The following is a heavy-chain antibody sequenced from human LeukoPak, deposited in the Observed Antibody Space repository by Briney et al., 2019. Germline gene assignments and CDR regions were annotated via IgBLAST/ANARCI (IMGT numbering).Heavy chain of an antibody. CDR1: GGSISSYY. CDR2: NYYSGST. CDR3: ASSVAVAGSYFDY. D-gene: IGHD6-19*01. V-gene: IGHV4-59*01. Sequence: SETLSLTCTVSGGSISSYYWSWIRQPPGKGLEWIGYNYYSGSTNYNPSLKSRVTISVDTSKNQFSLKLSSVTAADTAVYYCASSVAVAGSYFDYWGQGTLVTVSS. J-gene: IGHJ4*02.